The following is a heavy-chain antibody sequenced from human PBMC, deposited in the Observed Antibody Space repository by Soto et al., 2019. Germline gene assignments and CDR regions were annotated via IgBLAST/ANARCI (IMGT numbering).Heavy chain of an antibody. D-gene: IGHD2-21*01. CDR1: GGSVISGSYC. CDR3: ARSRIAKFDP. J-gene: IGHJ5*02. V-gene: IGHV4-61*01. Sequence: PSETLSLTCTVSGGSVISGSYCFGWIRQPPGKGLEWIGYIYYSGSTNYNPSLKSRVTISVDTSKNQFSLKLSSVTAADTAVYYCARSRIAKFDPWGQGTLVTVSS. CDR2: IYYSGST.